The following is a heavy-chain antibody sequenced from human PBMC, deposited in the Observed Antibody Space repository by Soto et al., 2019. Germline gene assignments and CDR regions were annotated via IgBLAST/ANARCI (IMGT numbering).Heavy chain of an antibody. CDR2: IYYSGST. J-gene: IGHJ4*02. V-gene: IGHV4-59*07. CDR3: ARAYGYYFDY. Sequence: ASDTLCLTCTVSGGSISSYYWSWIRQPPGKGLEWIGYIYYSGSTNYNPSLKSRVTISVDTSKNQFSLKLSSVTAADTAVYYCARAYGYYFDYWGQGTLVTVS. D-gene: IGHD4-17*01. CDR1: GGSISSYY.